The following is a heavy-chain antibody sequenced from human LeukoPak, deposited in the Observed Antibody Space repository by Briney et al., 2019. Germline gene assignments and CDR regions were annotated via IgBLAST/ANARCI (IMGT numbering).Heavy chain of an antibody. J-gene: IGHJ5*02. CDR1: GGSISSYY. Sequence: SETLSLTCTVSGGSISSYYWSWIRQPPGKGLEWIGYIYYSGSTNYNPSLKSRVTISVDTSKNQFSLKLSSVTAADTAVYYCARGCSSTSCYTSDWFDPWGQGTLVTVSS. D-gene: IGHD2-2*02. CDR2: IYYSGST. V-gene: IGHV4-59*01. CDR3: ARGCSSTSCYTSDWFDP.